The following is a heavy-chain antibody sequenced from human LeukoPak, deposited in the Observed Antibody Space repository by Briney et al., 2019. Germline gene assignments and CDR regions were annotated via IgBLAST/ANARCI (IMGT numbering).Heavy chain of an antibody. V-gene: IGHV4-4*07. CDR2: IYTSGST. Sequence: KASETLSLTCTVSGGSISSYYWSWIRQPAGKGLEWIGRIYTSGSTDYNPSLKSRVTMSVDTSKNQLSLKLSSVTAADTAVYYCARVGDGYNQDAFDIWGQGTMVTVSS. D-gene: IGHD5-24*01. J-gene: IGHJ3*02. CDR1: GGSISSYY. CDR3: ARVGDGYNQDAFDI.